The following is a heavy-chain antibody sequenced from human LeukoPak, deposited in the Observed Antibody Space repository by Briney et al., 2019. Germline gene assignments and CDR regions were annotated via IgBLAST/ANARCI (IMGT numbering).Heavy chain of an antibody. CDR3: ARDLPNYGDPYLYYFDY. CDR2: IIPTFGTA. V-gene: IGHV1-69*05. D-gene: IGHD4-17*01. Sequence: SVKVSCKASGGTFSSYAISWVRQAPGQGLEWMGRIIPTFGTANYAQKFQGRVTITTDESTSTAYMELSSLRSEDTAVYYCARDLPNYGDPYLYYFDYWGQGTLVTVSS. J-gene: IGHJ4*02. CDR1: GGTFSSYA.